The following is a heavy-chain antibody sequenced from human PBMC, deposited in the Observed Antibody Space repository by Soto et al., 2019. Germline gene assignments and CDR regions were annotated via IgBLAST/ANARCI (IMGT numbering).Heavy chain of an antibody. D-gene: IGHD3-22*01. Sequence: PSETLSLTSTVSGRSIRDYYWGWIRQSPGKGLEWIGYIYYTGTTKYNPSLKSRVTISVDSSKNQFSLKLDSVTAADTAVYYCARLGGYYQAFDSWGQGTLVTVS. CDR1: GRSIRDYY. CDR3: ARLGGYYQAFDS. V-gene: IGHV4-59*08. CDR2: IYYTGTT. J-gene: IGHJ4*02.